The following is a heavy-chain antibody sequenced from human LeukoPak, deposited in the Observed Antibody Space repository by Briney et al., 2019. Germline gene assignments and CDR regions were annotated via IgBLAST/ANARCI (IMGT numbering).Heavy chain of an antibody. CDR2: INHSGST. J-gene: IGHJ4*02. Sequence: SETLSLTCAVYGGSFSGYYWSWIRQPPGKGLEWIGEINHSGSTNYNPSLKSRVTISVDTSKNQFSLKLSSVTAADTAVYYCARAGYCSGGSCSTTVTTAGIAFDYWGQGTLVTVSS. D-gene: IGHD2-15*01. V-gene: IGHV4-34*01. CDR1: GGSFSGYY. CDR3: ARAGYCSGGSCSTTVTTAGIAFDY.